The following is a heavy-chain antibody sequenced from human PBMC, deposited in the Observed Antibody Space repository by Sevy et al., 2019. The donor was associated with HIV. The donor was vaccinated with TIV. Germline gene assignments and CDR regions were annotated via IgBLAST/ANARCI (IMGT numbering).Heavy chain of an antibody. V-gene: IGHV3-23*01. CDR1: GFTFTSYA. CDR3: AKDRPITIFGVVTPKDV. D-gene: IGHD3-3*01. CDR2: ISGSGGST. J-gene: IGHJ6*02. Sequence: GESLKISCAASGFTFTSYAMSWVRQAPGKGLEWVSAISGSGGSTYDADSVKGRFTISRDNSKNTLYLQMNSLRAEDTAVYYCAKDRPITIFGVVTPKDVWGQGTTVTVSS.